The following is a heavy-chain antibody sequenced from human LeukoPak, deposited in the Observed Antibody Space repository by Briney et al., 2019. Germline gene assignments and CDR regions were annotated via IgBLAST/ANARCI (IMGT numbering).Heavy chain of an antibody. CDR1: GFTFSSYW. CDR3: TRVGYIDEGIDY. V-gene: IGHV3-74*01. D-gene: IGHD5-24*01. CDR2: INSDGSST. J-gene: IGHJ4*02. Sequence: GGSLRLSCAASGFTFSSYWMHWVRQAPGKGLVWVSRINSDGSSTSYADSVKGRFTISRDNAKNSLYLQMNSLRAEDTAIYCCTRVGYIDEGIDYWGQGTLVTVSS.